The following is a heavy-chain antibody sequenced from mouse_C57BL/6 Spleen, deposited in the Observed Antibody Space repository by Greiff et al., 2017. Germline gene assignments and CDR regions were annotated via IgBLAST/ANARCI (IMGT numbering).Heavy chain of an antibody. CDR2: ISDGGSYT. J-gene: IGHJ4*01. CDR3: ARDPLYSNYDDYAMDY. Sequence: DVHLVESGGGLVKPGGSLKLSCAASGFTFSSYAMSWVRQTPEKRLEWVATISDGGSYTNYPDNVKGRFTISRDNAKNNLYLQMSHLKSEDTAMYYCARDPLYSNYDDYAMDYWGQGTSVTVSS. D-gene: IGHD2-5*01. V-gene: IGHV5-4*01. CDR1: GFTFSSYA.